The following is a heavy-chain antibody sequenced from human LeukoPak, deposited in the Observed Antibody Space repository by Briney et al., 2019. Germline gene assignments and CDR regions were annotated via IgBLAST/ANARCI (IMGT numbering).Heavy chain of an antibody. CDR2: ISASGGTT. J-gene: IGHJ6*03. V-gene: IGHV3-23*01. D-gene: IGHD3-10*01. CDR3: ASGSGSYRTPYYYMDV. Sequence: GGSLRLSCAASGFTFNNYAMSWVRQAPGKGLEWVSAISASGGTTYYADSVKGRFTISRDNSENTLFLQMNSLRAEDAAVYYCASGSGSYRTPYYYMDVWGTGTTVTVSS. CDR1: GFTFNNYA.